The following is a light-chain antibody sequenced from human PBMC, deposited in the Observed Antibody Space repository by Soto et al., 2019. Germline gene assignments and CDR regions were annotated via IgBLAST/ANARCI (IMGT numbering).Light chain of an antibody. CDR2: GSS. V-gene: IGKV3-20*01. CDR1: QSVSIW. CDR3: QQYGSSPPYT. Sequence: TQSPSTLSASVGDRVTITCRASQSVSIWLAWYQQKPGQAPRLLIFGSSDRAAGIPDRFSGSGSGTDFTLTISRLEPEDFAVYYCQQYGSSPPYTFGQGTKLEIK. J-gene: IGKJ2*01.